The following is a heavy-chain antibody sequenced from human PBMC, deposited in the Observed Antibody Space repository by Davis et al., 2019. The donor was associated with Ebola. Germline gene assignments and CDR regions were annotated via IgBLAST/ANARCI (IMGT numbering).Heavy chain of an antibody. CDR1: GLTFDDYT. Sequence: GESLKISCAASGLTFDDYTIHWVRQAPGKGLEWVSLISWDGESTWYADSVKGRFTISRDNSKNSLYLQMNNLRTEDTALYYCTRGERYYDSSGPFVGEGAYYMDVWGKGTTVTVSS. CDR2: ISWDGEST. D-gene: IGHD3-22*01. J-gene: IGHJ6*03. V-gene: IGHV3-43*01. CDR3: TRGERYYDSSGPFVGEGAYYMDV.